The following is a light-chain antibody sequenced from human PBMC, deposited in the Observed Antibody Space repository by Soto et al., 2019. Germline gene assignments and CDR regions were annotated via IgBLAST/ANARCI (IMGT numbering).Light chain of an antibody. CDR3: QQYDNAPRT. J-gene: IGKJ1*01. CDR2: RAS. V-gene: IGKV3-15*01. Sequence: EIVMTQSPATLAVSPGAPATLSCRASQSLGGNLAWYQQKPGQGARLLIFRASSRATGVPARFSASGSGTDFTLTISRLEPEDFAVYYCQQYDNAPRTFGQGTKVDIK. CDR1: QSLGGN.